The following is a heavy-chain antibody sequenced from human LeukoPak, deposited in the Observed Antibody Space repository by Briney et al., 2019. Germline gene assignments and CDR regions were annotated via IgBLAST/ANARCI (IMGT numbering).Heavy chain of an antibody. CDR1: GGSFSGYY. CDR3: STVTTNHPFDY. Sequence: PSETLSLTCAVYGGSFSGYYWSWIRQPPGKGLEWTGEINHSGSTNYNPSLKSRVTISVDTSKNQFSLKLSSVTAADTAVYYCSTVTTNHPFDYWGQGTLVTVSS. CDR2: INHSGST. D-gene: IGHD4-17*01. V-gene: IGHV4-34*01. J-gene: IGHJ4*02.